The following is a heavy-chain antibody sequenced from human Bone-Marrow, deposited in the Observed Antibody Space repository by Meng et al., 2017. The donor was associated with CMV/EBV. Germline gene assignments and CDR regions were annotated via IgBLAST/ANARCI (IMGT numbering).Heavy chain of an antibody. CDR2: IKQDGSET. CDR1: GFPFSGYW. J-gene: IGHJ6*02. V-gene: IGHV3-7*01. Sequence: GGSLRLSCAASGFPFSGYWMTWVRQAPGERQEWVANIKQDGSETYYMDSVKGRFTISRDNAKNSLYLQMNSLRVEDTAVYYCARDLRKEYGMDVWGRGTTVTVSS. CDR3: ARDLRKEYGMDV.